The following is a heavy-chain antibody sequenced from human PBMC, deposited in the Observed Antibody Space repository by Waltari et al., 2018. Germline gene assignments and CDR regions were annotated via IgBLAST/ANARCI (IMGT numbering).Heavy chain of an antibody. V-gene: IGHV3-23*04. Sequence: EVQLVESGGDLEQPGGSLRLSCAASGFTFSSYAMSWVRQAPGKGLEWVSTINTSGGTFYADSVNGRFTISRDNSKNTLYLQMSSLRVEDTAVYYCAKDFASGRYDFDYWGQGTLVTVSS. CDR2: INTSGGT. D-gene: IGHD1-26*01. CDR1: GFTFSSYA. CDR3: AKDFASGRYDFDY. J-gene: IGHJ4*02.